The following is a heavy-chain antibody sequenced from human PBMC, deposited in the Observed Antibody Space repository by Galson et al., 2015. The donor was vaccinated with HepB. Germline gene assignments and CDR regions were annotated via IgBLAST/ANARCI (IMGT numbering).Heavy chain of an antibody. CDR3: ARTYSRASLSSGY. J-gene: IGHJ4*02. D-gene: IGHD3-22*01. Sequence: QSGAEVKKPGESLMISCKTSGYTFINYWITWLRQMPGKGLEWMGRIDPRDSYTNYSPSFQGHVTISVDTSINTAYLQWSGLKASDTAMYYCARTYSRASLSSGYWGQGTLVTVSS. V-gene: IGHV5-10-1*01. CDR2: IDPRDSYT. CDR1: GYTFINYW.